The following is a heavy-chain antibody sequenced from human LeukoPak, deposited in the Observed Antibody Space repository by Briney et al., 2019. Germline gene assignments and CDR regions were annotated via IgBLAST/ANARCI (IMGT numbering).Heavy chain of an antibody. D-gene: IGHD1-1*01. CDR2: IIPIFGTA. Sequence: GASVKVSCKASGGTFSSYAISWVRQAPGQGLEWMGGIIPIFGTANYAQKFQGRVTITTDESTSTAYMELSSLRSEDTAVYYCAVGTLVNLVYYYYYMDVWGKGTTVTVSS. J-gene: IGHJ6*03. V-gene: IGHV1-69*05. CDR3: AVGTLVNLVYYYYYMDV. CDR1: GGTFSSYA.